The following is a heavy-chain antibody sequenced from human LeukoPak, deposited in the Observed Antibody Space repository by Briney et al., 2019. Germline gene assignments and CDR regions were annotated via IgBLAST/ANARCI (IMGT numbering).Heavy chain of an antibody. V-gene: IGHV5-51*01. CDR2: IYPGDSNT. Sequence: GESLKISCKGSGYSFSIYWIAWVRQMPGKGLEWMGIIYPGDSNTRYSPSFQGQVTISADKSISTAYLQWSSLKASDTAMYYCARPGYCSGGSCSVGFDYWGQGTLVTVSS. CDR3: ARPGYCSGGSCSVGFDY. J-gene: IGHJ4*02. CDR1: GYSFSIYW. D-gene: IGHD2-15*01.